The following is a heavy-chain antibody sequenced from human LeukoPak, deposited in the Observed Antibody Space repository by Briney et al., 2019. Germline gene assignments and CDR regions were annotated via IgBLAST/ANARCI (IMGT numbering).Heavy chain of an antibody. V-gene: IGHV3-7*01. D-gene: IGHD3-9*01. CDR2: IKQDGSEK. Sequence: QPGGSLRLSCAASGFTFSSYWMSWVRQAPGKGLEWVANIKQDGSEKYYVDSVKGRFTISRDNAKNSLYLQMNSLRAEDTAVYYCAREPYYDILIGYSGPSAGVDYWGQGTLVTVSS. CDR3: AREPYYDILIGYSGPSAGVDY. J-gene: IGHJ4*02. CDR1: GFTFSSYW.